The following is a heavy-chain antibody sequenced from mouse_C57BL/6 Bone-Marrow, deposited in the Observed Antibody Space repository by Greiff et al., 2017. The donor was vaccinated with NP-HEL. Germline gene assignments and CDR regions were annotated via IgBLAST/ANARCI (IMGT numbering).Heavy chain of an antibody. D-gene: IGHD1-1*01. V-gene: IGHV1-53*01. CDR2: INPSNGGT. CDR3: ARKGDGSDAMDY. Sequence: QVQLQQPGTELVKPGASVKLSCKASGYTFISYWMHWVKQRPGQGLEWIGNINPSNGGTNYNEKFKSKATMTVDKSSSTAYMQLSSLTSEDSAVYYCARKGDGSDAMDYWGQGTSVTVSS. J-gene: IGHJ4*01. CDR1: GYTFISYW.